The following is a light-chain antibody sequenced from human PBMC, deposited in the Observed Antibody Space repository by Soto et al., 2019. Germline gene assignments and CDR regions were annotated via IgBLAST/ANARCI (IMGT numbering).Light chain of an antibody. J-gene: IGKJ5*01. CDR1: QTFSNSF. CDR2: DAS. Sequence: EIVLTQSPGTLSLSPGERATLSCRASQTFSNSFLSWFQQIPGQAPRLLIYDASNRATGIPARFSGSGSGTDFTLTISSLEPEDFAVYYCQQHGTSPITFGQGTRLEIK. V-gene: IGKV3-20*01. CDR3: QQHGTSPIT.